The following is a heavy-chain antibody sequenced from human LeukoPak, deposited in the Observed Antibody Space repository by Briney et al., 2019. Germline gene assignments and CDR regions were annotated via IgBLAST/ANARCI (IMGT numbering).Heavy chain of an antibody. Sequence: SQTLSLTCTVSGGSISSGDYYWSWIRQPPGKGLEWIGYIYYSGSTYYNPSLKSRVTISVDTSKNQLSLKLSSVTAADTAVYYCARHKASVLRYFDWGPYFDYWGQGTLVTVSS. J-gene: IGHJ4*02. CDR2: IYYSGST. CDR3: ARHKASVLRYFDWGPYFDY. D-gene: IGHD3-9*01. V-gene: IGHV4-30-4*01. CDR1: GGSISSGDYY.